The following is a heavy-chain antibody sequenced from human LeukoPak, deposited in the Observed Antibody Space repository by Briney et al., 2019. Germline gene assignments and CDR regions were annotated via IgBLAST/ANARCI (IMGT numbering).Heavy chain of an antibody. V-gene: IGHV3-15*01. CDR3: TTRNSSSWLDY. Sequence: GGSLRLSCAASGFIFKNAWMSWVRQAPGKGLEWVGRIKGKTDGGTTDYAAPVKGRFTISRDDSKNTLYLQMNSLKTEDTAVYYCTTRNSSSWLDYWGQGTLVTVSS. CDR2: IKGKTDGGTT. D-gene: IGHD6-13*01. CDR1: GFIFKNAW. J-gene: IGHJ4*02.